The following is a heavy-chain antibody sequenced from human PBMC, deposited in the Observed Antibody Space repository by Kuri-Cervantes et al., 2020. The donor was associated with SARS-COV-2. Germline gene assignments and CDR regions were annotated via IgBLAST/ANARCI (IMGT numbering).Heavy chain of an antibody. CDR2: VHNSGST. D-gene: IGHD3/OR15-3a*01. J-gene: IGHJ4*01. CDR3: AGASFGLVGACDY. V-gene: IGHV4-59*11. Sequence: ESLKISCTVSGASITHHYWSWMRQPPGKGLEWIGYVHNSGSTSFSPSLRSRVTMSIDTSMSQFSLKLYSVTAADTAIYYCAGASFGLVGACDYWGHGPWSPSPQ. CDR1: GASITHHY.